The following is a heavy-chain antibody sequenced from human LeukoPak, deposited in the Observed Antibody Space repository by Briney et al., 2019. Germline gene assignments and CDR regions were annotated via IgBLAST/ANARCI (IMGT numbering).Heavy chain of an antibody. D-gene: IGHD6-19*01. J-gene: IGHJ4*02. V-gene: IGHV3-33*01. CDR3: VRDPSNSGWAFDY. Sequence: GGSLRLSCAASGFTFSTYAMHWVRQAPGKGLAGVAMIWYNRKNKHYADSVKGRFTISRDNSKNTLDLQMNSLRADDTAVYYCVRDPSNSGWAFDYWGQGTLVTVSS. CDR1: GFTFSTYA. CDR2: IWYNRKNK.